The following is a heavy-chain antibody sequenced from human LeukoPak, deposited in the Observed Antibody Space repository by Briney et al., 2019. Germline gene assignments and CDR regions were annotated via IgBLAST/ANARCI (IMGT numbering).Heavy chain of an antibody. CDR2: INPNSGGT. CDR3: ARDLFSATYYYDSSGYYY. Sequence: GASVKVSCKASGYTFTGYYMHWVRQAPGQGLELMGWINPNSGGTNYAQKFQGRVTMTRDTSISTAYMELSRLRSDDTAVYYCARDLFSATYYYDSSGYYYWGQGTLVTVSS. CDR1: GYTFTGYY. J-gene: IGHJ4*02. D-gene: IGHD3-22*01. V-gene: IGHV1-2*02.